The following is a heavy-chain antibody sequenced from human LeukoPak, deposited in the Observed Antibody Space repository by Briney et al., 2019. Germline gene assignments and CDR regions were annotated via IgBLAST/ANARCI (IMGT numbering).Heavy chain of an antibody. J-gene: IGHJ6*02. Sequence: SGTLSLTCAVYGGSFSGYYWSWIRQPPGKGLEWIGEINHSGSTNYNPSLKSRVTISVDTSKNQFSLKLSSVTAADTAVYYCASSGETTVTTYYYYGMDVWGQGTTVTVSS. CDR1: GGSFSGYY. CDR2: INHSGST. V-gene: IGHV4-34*01. D-gene: IGHD4-17*01. CDR3: ASSGETTVTTYYYYGMDV.